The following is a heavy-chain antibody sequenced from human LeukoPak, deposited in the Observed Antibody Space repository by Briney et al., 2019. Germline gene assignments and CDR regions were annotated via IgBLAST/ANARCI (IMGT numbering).Heavy chain of an antibody. Sequence: GGSLRLSCAASGFTFSSYSMNWVRQAPGKGLEWVSSISSSSSYIYYADSVKGRFTISRDNAKNSLYLQMNSLRAEDTAVYYCAKGYSSGWNYYFDYWGQGTLVTVSS. CDR2: ISSSSSYI. V-gene: IGHV3-21*04. J-gene: IGHJ4*02. CDR1: GFTFSSYS. CDR3: AKGYSSGWNYYFDY. D-gene: IGHD6-19*01.